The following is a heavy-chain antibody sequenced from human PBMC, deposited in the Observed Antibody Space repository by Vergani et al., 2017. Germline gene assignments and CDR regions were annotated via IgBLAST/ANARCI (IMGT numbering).Heavy chain of an antibody. D-gene: IGHD4-17*01. Sequence: QVQLVQSGAEVKKPGASVKVSCKASGYTFTSYDINWVRQATGQGLEWMGWMNPNSGNTGYAQKFQGRVTMTRNTSISTAYMELSSLRSEDTAVYHCARPSAPGDYDALDIWGQGTMVTVSS. CDR1: GYTFTSYD. V-gene: IGHV1-8*01. J-gene: IGHJ3*02. CDR3: ARPSAPGDYDALDI. CDR2: MNPNSGNT.